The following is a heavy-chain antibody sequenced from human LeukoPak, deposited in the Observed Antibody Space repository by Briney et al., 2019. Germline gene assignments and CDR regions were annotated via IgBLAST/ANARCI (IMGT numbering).Heavy chain of an antibody. V-gene: IGHV3-23*01. CDR1: GFTFSSYA. Sequence: GGSLRLSCAASGFTFSSYAMSWVRQAPGTGLEWVSAISAFGGNTYLADSVKGRFTIPRDNSKNTLYLQMNNLRDEDTAVYYCARVSQEWLDASPDAFDIWGQGTMVTLSS. J-gene: IGHJ3*02. CDR2: ISAFGGNT. D-gene: IGHD6-19*01. CDR3: ARVSQEWLDASPDAFDI.